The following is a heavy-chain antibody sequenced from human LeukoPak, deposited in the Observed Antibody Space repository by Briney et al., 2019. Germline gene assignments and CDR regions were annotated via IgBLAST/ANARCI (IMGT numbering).Heavy chain of an antibody. CDR1: GYTFTGYY. V-gene: IGHV1-2*06. Sequence: GASVKVSCKASGYTFTGYYMHWVRQAPGQGLEWMGRINPNSGGTNYAQKFQGRVTMTRDTSISTAYMELSRLRSDDTAVYYCARVPTVTTDYYYYMDVWGKGTTVTVSS. CDR2: INPNSGGT. D-gene: IGHD4-11*01. J-gene: IGHJ6*03. CDR3: ARVPTVTTDYYYYMDV.